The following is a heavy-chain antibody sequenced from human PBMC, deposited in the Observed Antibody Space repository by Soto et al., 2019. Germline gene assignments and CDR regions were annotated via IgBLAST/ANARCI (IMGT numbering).Heavy chain of an antibody. D-gene: IGHD3-10*01. CDR2: ISYDGINK. CDR1: GFTFSSYG. V-gene: IGHV3-30*18. CDR3: AKFMVRGVIITYIRGPIDY. J-gene: IGHJ4*02. Sequence: WGSLRLSCAASGFTFSSYGMHWVRQAACKGLEWVAVISYDGINKYYADSVKGRFTISRDNSKNTLYLQMNSLRAEDTAVYYCAKFMVRGVIITYIRGPIDYWGQGTLVTVSS.